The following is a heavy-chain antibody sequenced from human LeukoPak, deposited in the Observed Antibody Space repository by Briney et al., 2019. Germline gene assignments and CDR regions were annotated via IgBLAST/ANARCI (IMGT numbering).Heavy chain of an antibody. J-gene: IGHJ2*01. V-gene: IGHV3-23*01. D-gene: IGHD1-14*01. CDR3: AKLPTGSDWYFDL. CDR2: ISGSGGST. Sequence: GGSLRLSCAASGFTFSSDAMSWVRQAPGKGLEWVSAISGSGGSTYYADSVKGRFTISRDNSKNTLYLQMNSLRAEDTAVYYRAKLPTGSDWYFDLWGRGTLVTVSS. CDR1: GFTFSSDA.